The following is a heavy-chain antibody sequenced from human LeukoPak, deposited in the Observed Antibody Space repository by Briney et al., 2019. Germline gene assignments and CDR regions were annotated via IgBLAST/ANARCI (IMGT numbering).Heavy chain of an antibody. CDR3: ARVRTTVKRRAFDI. CDR2: INHSGST. CDR1: GGSFSGYY. Sequence: SETLSLTCAVYGGSFSGYYWSWIRRPPGKGLEWIGEINHSGSTNYNPSLKSRVTISVDTSKNQFSLKLSSVTAADTAVYYCARVRTTVKRRAFDIWGQGTMVTVSS. D-gene: IGHD4-17*01. J-gene: IGHJ3*02. V-gene: IGHV4-34*01.